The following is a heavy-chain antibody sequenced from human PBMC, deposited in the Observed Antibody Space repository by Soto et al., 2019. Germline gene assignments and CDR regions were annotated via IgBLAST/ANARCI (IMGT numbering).Heavy chain of an antibody. D-gene: IGHD3-10*01. Sequence: GASVKVSCKASGGTFSSYAISWARQAPGQGLEWMGGIIPIFGTANYAQKFQGRVTITADKSTSTAYMELSSLRSEDTAVYYCAREIGRGDYGSGSYYRYGMDGWGQGTKVTVSS. V-gene: IGHV1-69*06. CDR2: IIPIFGTA. J-gene: IGHJ6*02. CDR3: AREIGRGDYGSGSYYRYGMDG. CDR1: GGTFSSYA.